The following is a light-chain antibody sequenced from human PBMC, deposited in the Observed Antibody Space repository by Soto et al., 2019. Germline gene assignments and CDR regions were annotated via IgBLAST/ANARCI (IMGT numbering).Light chain of an antibody. Sequence: EFVLTQSPCTLSLSSGERATLSCRASQSVINSYLAWYQQKPGQAPRLLLYGAYNRATGSPDRFSGSGSGTDFTLTISRLEPEDFAVYYCQQYGTAPWTFGQGTKVDIK. V-gene: IGKV3-20*01. CDR1: QSVINSY. J-gene: IGKJ1*01. CDR3: QQYGTAPWT. CDR2: GAY.